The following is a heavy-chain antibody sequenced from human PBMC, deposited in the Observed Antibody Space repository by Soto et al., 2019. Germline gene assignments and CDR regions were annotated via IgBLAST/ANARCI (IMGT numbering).Heavy chain of an antibody. V-gene: IGHV3-48*02. CDR3: ARGTVYYDSSGWNFDY. Sequence: PVGSLRLACAASGFTFSSYSMNWVRQAPGKGLEWVSYISYSGNTKTYADSVKGRFTISRDNVKNSLFLQMNSLRDEDTAVYYCARGTVYYDSSGWNFDYWGQGTLVTVSS. CDR2: ISYSGNTK. D-gene: IGHD3-22*01. CDR1: GFTFSSYS. J-gene: IGHJ4*02.